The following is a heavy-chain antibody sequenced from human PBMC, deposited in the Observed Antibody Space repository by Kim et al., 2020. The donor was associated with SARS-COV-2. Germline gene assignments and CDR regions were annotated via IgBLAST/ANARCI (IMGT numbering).Heavy chain of an antibody. D-gene: IGHD2-2*01. CDR1: GFTFSSYS. Sequence: GGSLRLSCAASGFTFSSYSMNWVRQAPGKGLEWVSSISSSSSYIYYADSVKGRFTISRDNAKNSLYLQMNSLRAEDTAVYYCARDDIVVVPAARDYYYYYGMDVWGQGTTVTVSS. J-gene: IGHJ6*02. CDR2: ISSSSSYI. V-gene: IGHV3-21*01. CDR3: ARDDIVVVPAARDYYYYYGMDV.